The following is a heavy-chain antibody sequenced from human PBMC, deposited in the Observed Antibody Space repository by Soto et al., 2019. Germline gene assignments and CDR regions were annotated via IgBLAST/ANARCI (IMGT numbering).Heavy chain of an antibody. V-gene: IGHV6-1*01. CDR2: TYYRSKWYN. D-gene: IGHD6-19*01. J-gene: IGHJ6*02. CDR3: ARDRAVAGHKGTYYGMDV. Sequence: PSQTLSLTCAISGDSVSSNSAAWNWIRQSPSRGLEWLGRTYYRSKWYNDYAVSVKSRITINPDTSKNQFSLQLNSVTPEDTTVYYCARDRAVAGHKGTYYGMDVWGQGTTVTVSS. CDR1: GDSVSSNSAA.